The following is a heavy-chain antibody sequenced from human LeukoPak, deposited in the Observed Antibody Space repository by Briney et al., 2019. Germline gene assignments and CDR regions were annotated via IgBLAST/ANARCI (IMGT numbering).Heavy chain of an antibody. D-gene: IGHD2-2*01. CDR1: GFTFSAYW. V-gene: IGHV3-7*01. Sequence: PGGSLRLSFAASGFTFSAYWMSWVRQAPGKGLEWVANIRQDGSETYYADSGKGRFTISRDNAKNSRYMQLNSLTAEDTAVYYCARVAVIYQYYMNVWGRGTTVTVSS. CDR3: ARVAVIYQYYMNV. J-gene: IGHJ6*03. CDR2: IRQDGSET.